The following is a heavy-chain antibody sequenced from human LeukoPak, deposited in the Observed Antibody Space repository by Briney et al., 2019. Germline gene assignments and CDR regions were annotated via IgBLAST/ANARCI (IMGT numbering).Heavy chain of an antibody. CDR2: IHYSGST. Sequence: SETLSLTCTVSGGSISSYYWSWIRQPPGKGLEWIGYIHYSGSTNYNPSLKSRVTISVDTSKNQFSLKLSSVTAADTAVYYCARGGSSVYYGMDVWGQGTTVTVSS. D-gene: IGHD6-6*01. J-gene: IGHJ6*02. CDR1: GGSISSYY. CDR3: ARGGSSVYYGMDV. V-gene: IGHV4-59*01.